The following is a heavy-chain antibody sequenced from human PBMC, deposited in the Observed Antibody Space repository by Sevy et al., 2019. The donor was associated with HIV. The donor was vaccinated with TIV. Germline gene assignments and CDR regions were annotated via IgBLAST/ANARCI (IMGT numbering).Heavy chain of an antibody. V-gene: IGHV3-30*02. Sequence: GGSLRLSCAASGFTFSSYGMHWVRQAPGKGLEWVAFIRYDGSNKYYADSVKGRFTISRDNSKNTLYLQMNSLRAEDTAVYYCAKGIYCSSTRCYVSYYYYGMDVWGQGTTVTVSS. D-gene: IGHD2-2*01. CDR2: IRYDGSNK. CDR1: GFTFSSYG. CDR3: AKGIYCSSTRCYVSYYYYGMDV. J-gene: IGHJ6*02.